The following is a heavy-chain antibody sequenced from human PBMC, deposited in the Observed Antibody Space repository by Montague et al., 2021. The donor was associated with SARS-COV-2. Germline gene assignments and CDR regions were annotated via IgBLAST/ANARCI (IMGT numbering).Heavy chain of an antibody. CDR2: IHYSGNT. Sequence: SETLSLTCTVSGRSISTDHYWGWIRQPPGKGLEWIGSIHYSGNTYYNPSLKSRLTISIDTSKNQFSLKLTSLTAADTAVYYCASQVAYLDYFDPWGQGTLVTVSS. CDR3: ASQVAYLDYFDP. CDR1: GRSISTDHY. J-gene: IGHJ5*02. D-gene: IGHD4-11*01. V-gene: IGHV4-38-2*02.